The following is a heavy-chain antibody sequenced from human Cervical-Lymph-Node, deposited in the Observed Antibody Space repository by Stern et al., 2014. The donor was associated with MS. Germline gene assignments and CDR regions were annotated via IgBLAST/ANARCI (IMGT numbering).Heavy chain of an antibody. D-gene: IGHD3-3*01. Sequence: QVQLVQSGAEVKKPGASVKVSCKVSGYTLTELSMHWVRQAPGKGLEWVGGFDPEDGETIYAQKFQGRGTMTEDTSTDTAYMELSSLRSEDTAVYYCATDRDDFRSGYSAPTKGYGLDVWGQGTTVTVTS. CDR3: ATDRDDFRSGYSAPTKGYGLDV. V-gene: IGHV1-24*01. CDR2: FDPEDGET. CDR1: GYTLTELS. J-gene: IGHJ6*02.